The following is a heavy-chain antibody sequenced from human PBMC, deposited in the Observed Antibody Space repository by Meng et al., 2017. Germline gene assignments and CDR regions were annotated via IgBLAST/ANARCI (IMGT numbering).Heavy chain of an antibody. J-gene: IGHJ4*02. D-gene: IGHD2-2*01. CDR1: GFTFSSYA. CDR2: ISYDGSNK. CDR3: ARDYQKKFDY. V-gene: IGHV3-30*01. Sequence: GESLKISCAASGFTFSSYAMHWVRQAPGKGLEWVAVISYDGSNKYYADSVKGRFTISRDNSKNTLYLQMNSLRAEDTAVYYCARDYQKKFDYWGQGTLVTVS.